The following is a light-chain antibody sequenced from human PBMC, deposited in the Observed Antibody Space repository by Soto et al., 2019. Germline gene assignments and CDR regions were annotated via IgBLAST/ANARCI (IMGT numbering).Light chain of an antibody. CDR2: KVS. CDR1: SSDVGAYDR. J-gene: IGLJ3*02. CDR3: SSFTSDTTRV. Sequence: QSALTQPPSVSGSPGQSVAISCTGTSSDVGAYDRVSWYQQPPGTAPKVIIYKVSNRPSGVPDRFSGSKSGNTASLTITGLQAEDEADYYCSSFTSDTTRVFGGGTKLTVL. V-gene: IGLV2-18*02.